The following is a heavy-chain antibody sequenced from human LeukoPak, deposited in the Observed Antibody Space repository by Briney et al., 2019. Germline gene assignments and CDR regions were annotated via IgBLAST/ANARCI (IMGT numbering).Heavy chain of an antibody. J-gene: IGHJ4*02. CDR3: ARVGHQPRITGTWALRY. CDR2: SNPNSGGT. V-gene: IGHV1-2*02. Sequence: ASVKVSRKAPGYTFTGYYMHWVRQAPGQGLEWMGWSNPNSGGTNYAQKVQGRVTMTRDTSITTAYMELSRLRSDDTAVYYCARVGHQPRITGTWALRYWGQGTLVTVSS. D-gene: IGHD1-7*01. CDR1: GYTFTGYY.